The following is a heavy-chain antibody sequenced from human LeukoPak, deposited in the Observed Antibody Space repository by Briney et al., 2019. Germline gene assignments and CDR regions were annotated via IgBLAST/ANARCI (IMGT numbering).Heavy chain of an antibody. V-gene: IGHV3-23*01. CDR2: IRSNGDTT. CDR3: PKGQELDDGVFDP. CDR1: GFTFSSLA. Sequence: TGGSLRLSCTASGFTFSSLAMTWVRQAPGKGLEWVSTIRSNGDTTYNADSVKGRFTISRDNSKNTLYLELNSLRVEDTATFYCPKGQELDDGVFDPWGQGTMVTVSS. D-gene: IGHD1-1*01. J-gene: IGHJ5*02.